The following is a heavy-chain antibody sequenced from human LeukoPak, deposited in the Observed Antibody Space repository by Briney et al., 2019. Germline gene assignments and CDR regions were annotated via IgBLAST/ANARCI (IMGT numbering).Heavy chain of an antibody. D-gene: IGHD3-9*01. V-gene: IGHV4-59*01. CDR1: GGSISSYY. Sequence: SETLSLTCSVSGGSISSYYWSWIRQPPGEGLKWIGYIFHTGSTNYNPSLKSRVTISADTSKNQFSLNLSSVTAADTAVYYCAQVTNYDVLTGSGAFDIWGQGTLVTISS. CDR2: IFHTGST. CDR3: AQVTNYDVLTGSGAFDI. J-gene: IGHJ3*02.